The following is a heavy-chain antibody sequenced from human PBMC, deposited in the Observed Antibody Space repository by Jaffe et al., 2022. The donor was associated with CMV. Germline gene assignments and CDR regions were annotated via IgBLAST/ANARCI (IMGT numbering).Heavy chain of an antibody. CDR2: ISSSSSYI. D-gene: IGHD3-9*01. CDR1: GFTFSSYS. V-gene: IGHV3-21*01. Sequence: EVQLVESGGGLVKPGGSLRLSCAASGFTFSSYSMNWVRQAPGKGLEWVSSISSSSSYIYYADSVKGRFTISRDNAKNSLYLQMNSLRAEDTAVYYCARVGQYYDIQGWFDPWGQGTLVTVSS. J-gene: IGHJ5*02. CDR3: ARVGQYYDIQGWFDP.